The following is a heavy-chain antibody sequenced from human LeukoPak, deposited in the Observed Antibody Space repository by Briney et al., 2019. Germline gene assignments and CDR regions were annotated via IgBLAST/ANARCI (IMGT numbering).Heavy chain of an antibody. D-gene: IGHD4-17*01. V-gene: IGHV4-59*08. J-gene: IGHJ6*04. CDR2: IHSSEGT. CDR3: ARHVYGEGMVV. Sequence: PSETLSLTCTVSGGSLIGYYRGWIRQPPGKGLECIGYIHSSEGTAHNASLKSRLTILLDTSKNQFSLTLSSVTAADTAVYYCARHVYGEGMVVWGKGTTVTVPS. CDR1: GGSLIGYY.